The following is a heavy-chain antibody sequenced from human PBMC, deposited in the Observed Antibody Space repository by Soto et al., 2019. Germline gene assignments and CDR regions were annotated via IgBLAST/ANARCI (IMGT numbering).Heavy chain of an antibody. D-gene: IGHD2-15*01. CDR2: IDPSDSYT. V-gene: IGHV5-10-1*01. CDR3: ARVNGYSNYYGMDV. CDR1: GYRFTSYW. Sequence: GESLKISCKGSGYRFTSYWITWVRPMPGKGLEWMGRIDPSDSYTNYSPSFQGHVSMSAEKSISTAYLQWSSLKASDTAIYYFARVNGYSNYYGMDVWGQGTTVTVSS. J-gene: IGHJ6*01.